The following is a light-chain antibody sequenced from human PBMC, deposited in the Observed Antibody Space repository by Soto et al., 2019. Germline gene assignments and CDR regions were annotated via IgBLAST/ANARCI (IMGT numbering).Light chain of an antibody. Sequence: QSALTQPASVSGSPGQSITISCTGTSSDVGGYNYVSWYQQHPGKAPKLMIYDVSNRPSGVSNRFSGSKSGNTASLTISGLQAEEEADYYCSSYTSSSTPVVFGGGPKLTVL. J-gene: IGLJ2*01. V-gene: IGLV2-14*01. CDR1: SSDVGGYNY. CDR2: DVS. CDR3: SSYTSSSTPVV.